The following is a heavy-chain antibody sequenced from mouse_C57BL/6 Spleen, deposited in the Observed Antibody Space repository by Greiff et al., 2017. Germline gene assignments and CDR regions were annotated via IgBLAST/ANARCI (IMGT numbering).Heavy chain of an antibody. J-gene: IGHJ4*01. CDR2: IDPSASYT. D-gene: IGHD1-1*01. CDR1: GYTFTSYW. CDR3: ARGHYGSSPHYAMDY. Sequence: QVQLKQPGAELVMPGASVKLSCKASGYTFTSYWMHWVKQRPGQGLEWIGEIDPSASYTNYNQKFKGKSTLTVDKSSSTAYMQLSSLTSEDSAVYYGARGHYGSSPHYAMDYWGQGTSVTVSS. V-gene: IGHV1-69*01.